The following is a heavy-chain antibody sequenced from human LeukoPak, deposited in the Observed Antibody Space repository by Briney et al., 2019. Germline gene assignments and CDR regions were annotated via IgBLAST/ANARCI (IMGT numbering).Heavy chain of an antibody. V-gene: IGHV1-18*01. CDR1: GGTFSSYG. J-gene: IGHJ6*02. CDR2: ISAYNGNT. Sequence: ASVKVSCKASGGTFSSYGISWVRQAPGQGLEWMGWISAYNGNTNYAQKLQGRVTMTTDTSTSTAYMELRSLRSDDTAVYYCARAIPGPSSPNYYYGMDVWGQGTTVTVSS. CDR3: ARAIPGPSSPNYYYGMDV.